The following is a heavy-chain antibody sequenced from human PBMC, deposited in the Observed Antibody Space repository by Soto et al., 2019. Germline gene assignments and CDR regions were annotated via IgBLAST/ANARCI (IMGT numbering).Heavy chain of an antibody. V-gene: IGHV4-4*02. D-gene: IGHD6-13*01. J-gene: IGHJ4*02. CDR2: IYHSGST. CDR3: ARDRTAAAGFDY. CDR1: GGSVSSSNW. Sequence: PSETLSLTCAVSGGSVSSSNWWSWVRQPPGKGLEWIGEIYHSGSTNYNPSLKSRVTISVDKSKNQFSLKLSSVTAADTAVYYCARDRTAAAGFDYWGQGTLVTVSS.